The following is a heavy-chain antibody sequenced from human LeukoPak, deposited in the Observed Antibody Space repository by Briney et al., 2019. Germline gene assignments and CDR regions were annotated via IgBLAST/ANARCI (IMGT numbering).Heavy chain of an antibody. CDR3: ARGDCSGGSCYSRWFDP. Sequence: SETLSLTCAVYGGPFSGYYWSWIRQPPGKGLEWIGEINHSGSTNYNPSLKSRVTISVDPSKNQFSLKLSYVTPADTAVYYCARGDCSGGSCYSRWFDPWGQGTLVTVSS. J-gene: IGHJ5*02. D-gene: IGHD2-15*01. CDR1: GGPFSGYY. V-gene: IGHV4-34*01. CDR2: INHSGST.